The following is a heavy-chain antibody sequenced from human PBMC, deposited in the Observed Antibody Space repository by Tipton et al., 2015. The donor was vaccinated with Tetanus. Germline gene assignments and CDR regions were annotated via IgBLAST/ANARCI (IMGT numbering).Heavy chain of an antibody. V-gene: IGHV3-23*01. Sequence: GSLRLSCAASGFTVSSNYMSWVRQAPGRGLEWVSATSGSGGSTYYADSVKGRFTISRDNSKNTLYLQMNSLRAEDTAVYYCAKDRTGTTKRGVFDPWGQGTLVTVSS. CDR2: TSGSGGST. D-gene: IGHD1-1*01. CDR3: AKDRTGTTKRGVFDP. CDR1: GFTVSSNY. J-gene: IGHJ5*02.